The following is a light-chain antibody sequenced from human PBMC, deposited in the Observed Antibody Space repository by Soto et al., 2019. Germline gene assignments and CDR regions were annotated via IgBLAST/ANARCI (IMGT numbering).Light chain of an antibody. Sequence: DIQITHPPHSLSASVGYIFTITFRSSQSISSYLNWYQQKPGKAPKLLIYAASSLQSGVPSRFSGSGSGTDFTLTISSLQPEDFATYYCQQSYSTPPWTFGQGTKVDIK. J-gene: IGKJ1*01. CDR2: AAS. CDR1: QSISSY. CDR3: QQSYSTPPWT. V-gene: IGKV1-39*01.